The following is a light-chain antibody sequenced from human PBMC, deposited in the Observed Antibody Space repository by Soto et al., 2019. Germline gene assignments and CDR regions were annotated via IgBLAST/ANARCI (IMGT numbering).Light chain of an antibody. Sequence: QSVLTQPPSVSGAPGQRVTISCTGSSSNIGAGYDVHWYQQLPGTAPKLLIYGNSNRPSGVPDRFSGYKSGTSASLAITGLQAEDEADYYCQSYDSSLSGWKVFGGGTKVTVL. J-gene: IGLJ2*01. CDR3: QSYDSSLSGWKV. CDR1: SSNIGAGYD. CDR2: GNS. V-gene: IGLV1-40*01.